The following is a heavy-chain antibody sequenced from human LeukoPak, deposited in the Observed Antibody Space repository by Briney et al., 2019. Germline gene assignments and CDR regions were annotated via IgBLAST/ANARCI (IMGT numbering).Heavy chain of an antibody. D-gene: IGHD6-19*01. Sequence: ASVKVSCKASGYTFTGYYMHWVRQAPGQGLEWMGWINPNSGGTSYAQKFQGRVTMTRDTSISTAYMELSRLRSDDTAVYYCARAKWIAVAGYFDYWGQGTLVTVSS. J-gene: IGHJ4*02. CDR1: GYTFTGYY. CDR3: ARAKWIAVAGYFDY. V-gene: IGHV1-2*02. CDR2: INPNSGGT.